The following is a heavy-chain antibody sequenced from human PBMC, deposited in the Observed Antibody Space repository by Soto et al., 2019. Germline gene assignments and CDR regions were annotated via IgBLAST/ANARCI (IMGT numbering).Heavy chain of an antibody. CDR3: ASLRDYGDFEL. CDR1: GGSFSGYY. V-gene: IGHV4-34*01. CDR2: INHSGST. Sequence: QVQLQQWGAGLLKPSETLSLTCAVYGGSFSGYYWSWIRQPPGKGLEWIGEINHSGSTNYNPSLKSRVTISVDTSKNQFSLKLSSVTAADTAVYYCASLRDYGDFELWGRGTLVTVSS. J-gene: IGHJ2*01.